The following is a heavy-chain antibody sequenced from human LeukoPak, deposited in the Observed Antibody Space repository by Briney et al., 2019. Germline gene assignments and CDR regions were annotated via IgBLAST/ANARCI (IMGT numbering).Heavy chain of an antibody. J-gene: IGHJ4*02. Sequence: ASVKVSCKASGYTFTGYYIHWVRQAPGQGLEWIGWINPRNGGTKYAQKFKGRVTMTRDTSIITAYMELRRLRSDDTAVYYCARDPWDDYDSSGATKPLDYWGQGTLVTVSS. CDR3: ARDPWDDYDSSGATKPLDY. CDR1: GYTFTGYY. D-gene: IGHD3-22*01. V-gene: IGHV1-2*02. CDR2: INPRNGGT.